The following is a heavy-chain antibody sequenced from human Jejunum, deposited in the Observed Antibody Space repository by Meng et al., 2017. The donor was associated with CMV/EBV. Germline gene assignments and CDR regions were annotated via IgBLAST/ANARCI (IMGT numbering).Heavy chain of an antibody. CDR3: VRDQGGGYQYHFDL. Sequence: SGLTLWMYSMSWVRQAPGKGLEWVAHIASATTTISYADSVKGRFTVSRDNVKNSVYLQMNSLGVDDSAVYYCVRDQGGGYQYHFDLWGQGTLVTVSS. V-gene: IGHV3-48*04. D-gene: IGHD3-22*01. CDR2: IASATTTI. CDR1: GLTLWMYS. J-gene: IGHJ4*02.